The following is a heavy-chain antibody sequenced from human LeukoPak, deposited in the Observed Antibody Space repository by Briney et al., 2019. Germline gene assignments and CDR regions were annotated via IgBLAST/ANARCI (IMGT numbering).Heavy chain of an antibody. Sequence: KLGGSLRLSCAASGFTFSSYSMNWVRQAPGKGLEWVSSISSSSSYIYYADSVKGRFTISRDNAKNSLYLQMNSLRAEDTAVYYCARDRRIAVAGTVWDYWGQGTLVTVSS. J-gene: IGHJ4*02. CDR2: ISSSSSYI. V-gene: IGHV3-21*01. D-gene: IGHD6-19*01. CDR1: GFTFSSYS. CDR3: ARDRRIAVAGTVWDY.